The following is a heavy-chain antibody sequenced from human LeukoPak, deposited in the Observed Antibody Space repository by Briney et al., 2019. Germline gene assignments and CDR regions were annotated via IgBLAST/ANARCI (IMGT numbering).Heavy chain of an antibody. Sequence: SGGSLRLSCVASGFPFKGYWMTWVRQSPGRGLDWVANIKPDGSETNYLDSVKGRFTISRDNARDSLFLEMNNLRVDDTAAYYCARDGGELWPLDEWGQGILVTVSS. CDR2: IKPDGSET. D-gene: IGHD3-10*01. J-gene: IGHJ4*02. CDR3: ARDGGELWPLDE. CDR1: GFPFKGYW. V-gene: IGHV3-7*01.